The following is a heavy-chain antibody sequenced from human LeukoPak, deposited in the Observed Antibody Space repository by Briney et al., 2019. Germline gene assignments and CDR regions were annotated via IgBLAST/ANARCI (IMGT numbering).Heavy chain of an antibody. CDR3: ASQTTYYDFWSGSQLDYYYMDV. J-gene: IGHJ6*03. CDR1: GGSISSGGYY. CDR2: IYHSGST. D-gene: IGHD3-3*01. Sequence: SETLSLTCTVSGGSISSGGYYWSWIRQPPGKGLEWLGYIYHSGSTYYNPSLKSRVTISVDTSKNQFSLKLSSVTAADTAVYYCASQTTYYDFWSGSQLDYYYMDVWGKGTTVTVSS. V-gene: IGHV4-30-2*02.